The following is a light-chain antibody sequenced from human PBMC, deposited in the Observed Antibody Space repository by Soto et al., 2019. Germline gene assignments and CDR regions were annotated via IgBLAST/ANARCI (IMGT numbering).Light chain of an antibody. CDR2: DVS. CDR1: SSDVGGYNY. J-gene: IGLJ1*01. Sequence: QSALTQPASVSGSPGQSITISCTGTSSDVGGYNYVSWYQQHPGKAPKLMIYDVSNRPSGVSNRFSGSKSGHTASLTISGLQAEDEADYYCSSYTSSSTHNYVFGTGTKLTVL. V-gene: IGLV2-14*01. CDR3: SSYTSSSTHNYV.